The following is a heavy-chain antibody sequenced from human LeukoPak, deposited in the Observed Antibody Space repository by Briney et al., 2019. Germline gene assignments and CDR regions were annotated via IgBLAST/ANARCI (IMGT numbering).Heavy chain of an antibody. V-gene: IGHV3-30*03. Sequence: GRSLRLSCAASGFTFSSYGMHRVRQAPGKGLEWVAVISYDGSNKYYADSVKGRFTISRDNSKNTLYLQMNSLRAEDTAVYYCWYYYGSGSYLFDYWGQGTLVTVSS. J-gene: IGHJ4*02. CDR2: ISYDGSNK. CDR1: GFTFSSYG. D-gene: IGHD3-10*01. CDR3: WYYYGSGSYLFDY.